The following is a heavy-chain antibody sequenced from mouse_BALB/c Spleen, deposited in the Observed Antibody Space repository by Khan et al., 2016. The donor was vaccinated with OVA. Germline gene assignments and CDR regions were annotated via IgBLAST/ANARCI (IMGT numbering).Heavy chain of an antibody. CDR3: ARGDCLLRLRGMDY. V-gene: IGHV1S137*01. CDR2: ISTYNGNT. Sequence: QVQLKQSGPEVVRPGVSVKISCKGSGDTFRDYAMHWVKQSHAKSLEWMGVISTYNGNTSYNQKFKGKVTMTVDKSSSTAYLEIARLTSEDSANYYTARGDCLLRLRGMDYWGQGTSVTVSS. CDR1: GDTFRDYA. J-gene: IGHJ4*01. D-gene: IGHD2-2*01.